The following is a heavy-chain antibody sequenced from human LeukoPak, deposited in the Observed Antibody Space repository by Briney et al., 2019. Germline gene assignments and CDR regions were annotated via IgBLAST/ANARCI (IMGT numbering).Heavy chain of an antibody. CDR2: ISYDGSNR. CDR3: ARDLYDSSESAFDI. CDR1: GFTFTSYG. V-gene: IGHV3-30*19. Sequence: GGSLRLSCAASGFTFTSYGMHWVRQAPGKGLEWVAVISYDGSNRYYADSVKGRLTISRDNSKNTLYLQMNSLRAEDTAVYYCARDLYDSSESAFDIWGQGTMVTVSS. D-gene: IGHD3-22*01. J-gene: IGHJ3*02.